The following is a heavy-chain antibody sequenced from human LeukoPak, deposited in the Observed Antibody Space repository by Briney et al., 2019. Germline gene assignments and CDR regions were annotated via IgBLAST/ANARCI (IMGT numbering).Heavy chain of an antibody. CDR2: INTNTGKK. CDR1: GYSFTSYD. D-gene: IGHD2-8*02. J-gene: IGHJ5*02. V-gene: IGHV1-8*01. Sequence: ASVTVSCKPSGYSFTSYDINWVRQARGQGLEGLGWINTNTGKKVYPEKFQGRVTITRTNSISTAYMELRSLRSDDTAEYFCVRVVPGPFNRFEPWGQGTLVTVSS. CDR3: VRVVPGPFNRFEP.